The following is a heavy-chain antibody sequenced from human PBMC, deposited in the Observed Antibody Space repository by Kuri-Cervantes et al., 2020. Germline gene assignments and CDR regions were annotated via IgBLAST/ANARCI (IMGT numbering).Heavy chain of an antibody. D-gene: IGHD7-27*01. CDR3: AKPLLTTGDSRYYYGMDV. V-gene: IGHV3-30*18. Sequence: GGSLRLSCAASGFTFSSYGMHWVRQAPGKGLEWVAVISYDGSNKYYADSVKGRFTISRDNSKDTLYLQMNSLRAEDTAVYYCAKPLLTTGDSRYYYGMDVWGQGTTVTVSS. CDR2: ISYDGSNK. J-gene: IGHJ6*02. CDR1: GFTFSSYG.